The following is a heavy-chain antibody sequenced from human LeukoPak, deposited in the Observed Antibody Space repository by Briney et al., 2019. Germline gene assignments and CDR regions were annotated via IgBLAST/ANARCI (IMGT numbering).Heavy chain of an antibody. V-gene: IGHV1-24*01. D-gene: IGHD3-10*01. Sequence: GASVKVSCKVSGYTLTELSMHWVRQAPGKGLEWMGGFDPEDGETIYAPKFQGRVTMTEDTSTDTAYMELSSLRSEDTAVYYCATVYYYGSGSYEYYFDYWGQGTLVTVSS. J-gene: IGHJ4*02. CDR2: FDPEDGET. CDR1: GYTLTELS. CDR3: ATVYYYGSGSYEYYFDY.